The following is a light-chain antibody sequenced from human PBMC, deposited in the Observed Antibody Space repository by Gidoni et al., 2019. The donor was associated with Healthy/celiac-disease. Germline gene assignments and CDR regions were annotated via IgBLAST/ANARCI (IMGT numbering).Light chain of an antibody. CDR2: GAS. Sequence: EIVLTQSPDTLSLSPGEKATLSCRASQSISTTVLAWYQQKPGQAPRLRIYGASSRATGIPDRFSGSGSGTDFTLTINRLEPEDFAVYWCQQYGASPYTFGQGTKLEIK. J-gene: IGKJ2*01. CDR3: QQYGASPYT. CDR1: QSISTTV. V-gene: IGKV3-20*01.